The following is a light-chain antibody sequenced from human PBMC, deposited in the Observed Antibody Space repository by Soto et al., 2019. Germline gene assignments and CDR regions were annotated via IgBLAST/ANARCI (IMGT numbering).Light chain of an antibody. J-gene: IGKJ1*01. V-gene: IGKV3-20*01. CDR2: GAS. CDR1: QSVSSSY. Sequence: EIMLKPSPGTLSLSPCEGAALSSSASQSVSSSYLAWYQQKPGQAPRLLIYGASSRATGIPDRFSGSGSGTDFTLTISRLEPEDFAVYYCQQYGSSRGTFGQGTKVDIK. CDR3: QQYGSSRGT.